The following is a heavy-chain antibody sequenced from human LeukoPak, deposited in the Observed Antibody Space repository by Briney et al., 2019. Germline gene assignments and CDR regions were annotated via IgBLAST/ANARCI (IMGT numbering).Heavy chain of an antibody. D-gene: IGHD4-17*01. J-gene: IGHJ3*02. V-gene: IGHV4-31*03. CDR3: ARVQLLYGDYPGHAFDI. CDR2: IYYSGST. Sequence: KSSETLSLTCTASGGSISSGGYYWSWIRQHPGKGLEWIGYIYYSGSTYYNPSLKSRVTISVDTSKNQFSLKLSSVTAADTAVYYCARVQLLYGDYPGHAFDIWGQGTMVTVSS. CDR1: GGSISSGGYY.